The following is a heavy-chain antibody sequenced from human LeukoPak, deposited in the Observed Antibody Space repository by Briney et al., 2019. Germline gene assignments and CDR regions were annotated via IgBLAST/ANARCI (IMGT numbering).Heavy chain of an antibody. CDR3: AKDLYSGSYYPFDY. CDR2: ITEFGATT. J-gene: IGHJ4*02. D-gene: IGHD1-26*01. Sequence: GGSLRLSCAASGFTFNTYGMNWARQAPGKGLGWVSSITEFGATTYYADSVRGRFTVSRDNSKNTLYLQMNSLRAEDTAVYYCAKDLYSGSYYPFDYWGQGTLVTVSS. CDR1: GFTFNTYG. V-gene: IGHV3-23*01.